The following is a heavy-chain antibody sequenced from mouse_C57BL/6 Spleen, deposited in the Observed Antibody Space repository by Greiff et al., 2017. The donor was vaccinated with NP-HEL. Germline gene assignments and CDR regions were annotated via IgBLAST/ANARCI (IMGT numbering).Heavy chain of an antibody. V-gene: IGHV2-6*03. CDR2: IWSDGST. CDR3: ARTLGTGYAMDY. J-gene: IGHJ4*01. D-gene: IGHD4-1*01. CDR1: GFSLTSYG. Sequence: VKVVESGPGLVAPSQSLSITCTVSGFSLTSYGVHWVRQPPGKGLEWLVVIWSDGSTTYNSALKSRLSISKDNSKSQVFLKMNSLQTDDTAMYYCARTLGTGYAMDYWGQGTSVTVSS.